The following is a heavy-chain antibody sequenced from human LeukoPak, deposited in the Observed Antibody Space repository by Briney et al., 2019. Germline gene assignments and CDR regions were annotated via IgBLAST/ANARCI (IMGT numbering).Heavy chain of an antibody. CDR1: GFTFSSYA. Sequence: PGGPLRLSCSASGFTFSSYAMHWVRQAPGKGREYISGITSNGGTTYHADSVKGRFTISRDNSKKTLYFQMGSRRAEDTALYYCVKVSATVGGTYFDSWGQGTLVTVSS. V-gene: IGHV3-64D*06. J-gene: IGHJ4*02. D-gene: IGHD1-26*01. CDR2: ITSNGGTT. CDR3: VKVSATVGGTYFDS.